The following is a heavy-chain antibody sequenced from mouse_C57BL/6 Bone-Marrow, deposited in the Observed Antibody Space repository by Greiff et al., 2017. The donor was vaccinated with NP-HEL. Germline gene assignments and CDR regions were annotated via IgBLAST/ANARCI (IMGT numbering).Heavy chain of an antibody. CDR3: ARYRGLRRAYHFDY. CDR1: GFTFTDYY. CDR2: IRNKANGYTT. D-gene: IGHD2-4*01. J-gene: IGHJ2*01. Sequence: EVKLMESGGGLVQPGGSLSLSCAASGFTFTDYYMSWVRQPPGKALEWLGFIRNKANGYTTEYSASVKGRFTISRDNSQSILYLQMNALRAEDSATYYCARYRGLRRAYHFDYWGQGTTLTVSS. V-gene: IGHV7-3*01.